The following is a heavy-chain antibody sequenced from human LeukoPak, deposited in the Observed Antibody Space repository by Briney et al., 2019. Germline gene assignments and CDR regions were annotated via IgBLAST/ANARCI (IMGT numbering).Heavy chain of an antibody. D-gene: IGHD3-10*01. CDR3: ARTYYYGSGSYNIDP. J-gene: IGHJ5*02. V-gene: IGHV7-4-1*02. CDR2: INTNTGDP. CDR1: GYTFTTYA. Sequence: GASVKVSCKASGYTFTTYAINWVRQAPGQGLEWMGWINTNTGDPTYAQGFTGRFVFSLDTSVSTAYLQISSLKAEDTAVYYCARTYYYGSGSYNIDPWGQGALVTVSS.